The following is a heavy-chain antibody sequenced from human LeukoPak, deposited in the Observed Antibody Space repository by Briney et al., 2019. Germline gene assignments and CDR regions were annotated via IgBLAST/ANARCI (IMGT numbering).Heavy chain of an antibody. D-gene: IGHD6-13*01. V-gene: IGHV3-66*01. CDR1: GFTFSSYS. Sequence: PGGSLRLSCAASGFTFSSYSMNWVRQAPGKGLEWVSVIYSGGTTYYADSVKGRFTISRDNSKNTLYLQMNSLRVEDTAVYYCATKGISWYDYWGQGTLVTVSS. J-gene: IGHJ4*02. CDR3: ATKGISWYDY. CDR2: IYSGGTT.